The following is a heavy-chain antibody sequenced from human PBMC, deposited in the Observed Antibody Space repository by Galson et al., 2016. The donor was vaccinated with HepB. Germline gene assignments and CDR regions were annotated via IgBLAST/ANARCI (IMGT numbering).Heavy chain of an antibody. CDR1: EYSFTNYW. Sequence: QSGAEVKKPGESLKISCKGSEYSFTNYWIGWVRQMPGKGLEWMGVIYPADSDTRYSPSFQGQVTISADKSINTAYLQWSSLKTSDTAMYYCARQMTYYDRSGYRNWYFDLWGRGTLVTVSS. D-gene: IGHD3-22*01. V-gene: IGHV5-51*01. CDR3: ARQMTYYDRSGYRNWYFDL. J-gene: IGHJ2*01. CDR2: IYPADSDT.